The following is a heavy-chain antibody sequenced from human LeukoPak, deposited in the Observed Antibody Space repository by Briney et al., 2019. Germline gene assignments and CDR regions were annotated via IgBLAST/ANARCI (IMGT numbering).Heavy chain of an antibody. CDR1: GFTFSSYW. D-gene: IGHD4-11*01. J-gene: IGHJ4*02. CDR2: IKQDGSEK. V-gene: IGHV3-7*01. Sequence: PGGSLRLTCAASGFTFSSYWMSWVRQAPGKGLEWVANIKQDGSEKYYVDSVKGRFTISRDNAKNSLYLQMNSLRAEDTAVYYCARGVQRGLQYYFDYWGQGTLVTVSS. CDR3: ARGVQRGLQYYFDY.